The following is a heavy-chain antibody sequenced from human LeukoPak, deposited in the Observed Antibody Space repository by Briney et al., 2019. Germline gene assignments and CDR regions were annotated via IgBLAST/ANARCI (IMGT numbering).Heavy chain of an antibody. Sequence: GASLKISCKGSEYIFTTYWIDWVLQMPGKGLEWMGSIYPGDSDTRYSPSFQGQVTISADKSISTAYLQWSSLKASDSAMYYCARCGTIGTGGDYWGQGTLVTVSS. CDR2: IYPGDSDT. J-gene: IGHJ4*02. CDR1: EYIFTTYW. V-gene: IGHV5-51*01. CDR3: ARCGTIGTGGDY. D-gene: IGHD1-1*01.